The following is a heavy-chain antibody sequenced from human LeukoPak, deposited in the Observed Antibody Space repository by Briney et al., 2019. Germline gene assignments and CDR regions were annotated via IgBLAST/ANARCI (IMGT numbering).Heavy chain of an antibody. D-gene: IGHD2/OR15-2a*01. V-gene: IGHV3-48*01. Sequence: GGSLRLSCAASGFTFSSYSMNWVRQAPGKGLEWVSYISSSSSTIYYADSVKGRFTISRDNAKNSLYLQMNSLRAEDTAVYYCSLDTFDHYLDYWGQGTLVTVSS. CDR2: ISSSSSTI. CDR3: SLDTFDHYLDY. J-gene: IGHJ4*02. CDR1: GFTFSSYS.